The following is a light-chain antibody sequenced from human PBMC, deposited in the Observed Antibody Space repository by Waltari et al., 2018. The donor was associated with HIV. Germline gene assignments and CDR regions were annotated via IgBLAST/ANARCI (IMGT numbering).Light chain of an antibody. Sequence: DIQLTQSPSSLSASVGDRVPITCRASQTISIYLNWYQQKTGEAPKVLIYATSSLHSGVPSMFSGSVFGTDFTLTISSLQVEDFATYYCQQSYSTPSWTFGQGTKVEMK. CDR1: QTISIY. J-gene: IGKJ1*01. CDR2: ATS. V-gene: IGKV1-39*01. CDR3: QQSYSTPSWT.